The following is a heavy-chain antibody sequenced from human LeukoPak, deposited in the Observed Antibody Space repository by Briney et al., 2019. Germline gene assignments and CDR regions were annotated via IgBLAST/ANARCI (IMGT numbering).Heavy chain of an antibody. Sequence: SETLSLTCTVSGYSISNGYYWGWIRQPPGKGLEWIESIYHSGYTYYNPSLKSRVTIAVDTSKNQFSLKLRSVTAADTAVYFCARGNYYGSGSYYSDYWGQGTLVTASS. CDR2: IYHSGYT. CDR1: GYSISNGYY. D-gene: IGHD3-10*01. V-gene: IGHV4-38-2*02. CDR3: ARGNYYGSGSYYSDY. J-gene: IGHJ4*02.